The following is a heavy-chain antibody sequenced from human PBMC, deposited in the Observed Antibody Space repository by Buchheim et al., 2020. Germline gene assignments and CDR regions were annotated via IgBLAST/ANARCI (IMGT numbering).Heavy chain of an antibody. CDR2: ISFDGSKT. CDR3: ARDFSVFRIPVVGFDY. V-gene: IGHV3-30*04. Sequence: QVQLVESGGGVVQPGRSLRLSCTASGFTFSSYPMHWVRQAPGKGLEWVAFISFDGSKTYLGDSVKGRFTISRDNSKNTLYLHMTSLRAEDTAVYYCARDFSVFRIPVVGFDYWGQGTL. CDR1: GFTFSSYP. D-gene: IGHD6-19*01. J-gene: IGHJ4*02.